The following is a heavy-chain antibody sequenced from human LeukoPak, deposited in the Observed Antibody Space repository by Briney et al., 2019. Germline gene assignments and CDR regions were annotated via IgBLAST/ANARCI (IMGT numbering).Heavy chain of an antibody. CDR1: GFTFSSYA. J-gene: IGHJ4*02. CDR3: AKGAVVDMGPDY. D-gene: IGHD3-22*01. V-gene: IGHV3-23*01. CDR2: ISGSGGST. Sequence: GGSLRLSCAASGFTFSSYAMSWVRQAPGKGLEWVSTISGSGGSTYYADSVKGRFTISRDNSKNTLYLQMNSLRAEDTAVYYGAKGAVVDMGPDYWGQGPLVTFSS.